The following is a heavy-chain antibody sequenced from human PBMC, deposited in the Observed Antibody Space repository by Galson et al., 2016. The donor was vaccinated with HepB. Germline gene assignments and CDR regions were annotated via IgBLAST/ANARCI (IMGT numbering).Heavy chain of an antibody. CDR2: INLSERT. Sequence: SETLSLTCAVYGGSFSDNYWSWIRQPPGKGLEWIGEINLSERTNYRPSLKSRVSISIDTSKNQFSLKLSSVTAADTAVYYCARGGESYELYYYDSSGYYFDYWGQGTLVTVSS. J-gene: IGHJ4*02. D-gene: IGHD3-22*01. CDR1: GGSFSDNY. CDR3: ARGGESYELYYYDSSGYYFDY. V-gene: IGHV4-34*01.